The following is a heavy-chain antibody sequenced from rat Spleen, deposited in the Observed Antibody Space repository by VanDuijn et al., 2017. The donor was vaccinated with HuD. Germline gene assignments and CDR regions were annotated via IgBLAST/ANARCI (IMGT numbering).Heavy chain of an antibody. CDR3: SPLPGRNLAY. J-gene: IGHJ2*01. CDR2: ISYDGSST. CDR1: GFTFSDYY. V-gene: IGHV5-29*01. D-gene: IGHD1-4*01. Sequence: EVQMVESGGGLVQPGRSLKLSCAASGFTFSDYYMAWVRQAPTKGLEWVATISYDGSSTYYRDSVKGRFTISRNNAKSTLYLQMSSLRSEDTATYYCSPLPGRNLAYWGQGVVVTVSS.